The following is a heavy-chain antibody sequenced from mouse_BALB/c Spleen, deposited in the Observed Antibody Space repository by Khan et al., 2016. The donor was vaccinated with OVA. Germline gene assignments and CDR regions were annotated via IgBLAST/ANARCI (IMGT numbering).Heavy chain of an antibody. J-gene: IGHJ3*01. CDR1: GYSITSEYA. D-gene: IGHD2-4*01. CDR3: TRKDYYDYDPFPY. Sequence: EVQLVESGPGLVKPSQSLSLTCTVTGYSITSEYAWNWIRQFPGNKLEWMGYINYSGSTRFNPSLKNRTSITRDTSKNQFFLQLNSVTTEDTATYYCTRKDYYDYDPFPYWGQGTLVTVSA. V-gene: IGHV3-2*02. CDR2: INYSGST.